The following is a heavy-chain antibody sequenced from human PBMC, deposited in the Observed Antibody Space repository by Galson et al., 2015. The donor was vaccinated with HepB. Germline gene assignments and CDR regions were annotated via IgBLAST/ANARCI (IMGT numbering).Heavy chain of an antibody. D-gene: IGHD4-17*01. Sequence: SLRLSCAASEFTVSRKYMSWVRQAPGKGLEWVSGIYSGGGTYYADSVKGRFTISRDNSKNTLYLQMNSLRAEDTAVYYCASRPHGDSPYFDYWGQGSLVTVSS. CDR1: EFTVSRKY. V-gene: IGHV3-66*02. CDR2: IYSGGGT. J-gene: IGHJ4*02. CDR3: ASRPHGDSPYFDY.